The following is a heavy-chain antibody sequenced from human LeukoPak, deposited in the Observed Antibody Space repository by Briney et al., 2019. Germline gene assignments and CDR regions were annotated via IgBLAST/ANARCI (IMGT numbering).Heavy chain of an antibody. CDR1: RGSISSSNYS. J-gene: IGHJ4*02. V-gene: IGHV4-39*01. D-gene: IGHD3-9*01. CDR2: IYYSGNT. CDR3: ASQYYDILTGYCDYFDY. Sequence: PSETLSLTCTVSRGSISSSNYSWGWVRQPPGKGLDWIGSIYYSGNTYYNPSLKIRVTISVDTSKNQFSLKLSSVTAADTAVYYCASQYYDILTGYCDYFDYWGQGTQVSVSS.